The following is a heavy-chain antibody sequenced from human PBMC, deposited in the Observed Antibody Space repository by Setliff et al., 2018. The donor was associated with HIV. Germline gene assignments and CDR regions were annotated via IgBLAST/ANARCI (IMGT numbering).Heavy chain of an antibody. CDR1: GGSISSYY. J-gene: IGHJ5*02. Sequence: NPSETLSLTCTVSGGSISSYYWSWIRQPPGKGLEWIGYIYTSGSTNYNPSLKSRVTISIDTSTNQFSLKLGSVTAADTAVYYCARLFIPNYFDPWGQGTLVTVSS. D-gene: IGHD2-21*01. CDR3: ARLFIPNYFDP. V-gene: IGHV4-4*08. CDR2: IYTSGST.